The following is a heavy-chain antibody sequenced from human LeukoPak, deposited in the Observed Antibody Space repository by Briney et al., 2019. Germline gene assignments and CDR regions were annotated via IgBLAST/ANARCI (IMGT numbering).Heavy chain of an antibody. CDR3: AKDLSGLNYVVVCSDY. V-gene: IGHV3-15*01. J-gene: IGHJ4*02. Sequence: GGSLRLSCAASGFTFSSYAMSWVRQAPGKGLEWVGRIKSKTDGGTTDYAAPVKGRFTISRDDSKNTLYLQMNSLRAEDTAVYYCAKDLSGLNYVVVCSDYWGQGTLVTVSS. D-gene: IGHD2-15*01. CDR2: IKSKTDGGTT. CDR1: GFTFSSYA.